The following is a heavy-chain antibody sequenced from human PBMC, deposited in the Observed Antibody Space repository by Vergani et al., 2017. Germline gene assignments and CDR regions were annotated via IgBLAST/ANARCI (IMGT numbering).Heavy chain of an antibody. CDR2: ISHDGDRR. CDR1: GFSFSGHG. D-gene: IGHD4-11*01. Sequence: QVQLVQSGAEVKKPAASVRVSCKASGFSFSGHGMPWVRPAPGKGLVWLAMISHDGDRRDYGDFAKGRFTISRDSSKTVYLQMNNLRVEDASMYFCAKDLSYSTALPYFDSRGQGTLVTVSS. CDR3: AKDLSYSTALPYFDS. J-gene: IGHJ4*02. V-gene: IGHV3-30*18.